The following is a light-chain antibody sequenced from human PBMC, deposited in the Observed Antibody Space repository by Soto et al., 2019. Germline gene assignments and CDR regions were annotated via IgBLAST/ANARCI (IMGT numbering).Light chain of an antibody. Sequence: QTVVIQSSSASASLGSSVXLTXTXXXXXXDYIIAWHQQQPGRAPRSLMKLEGGGSYNKGSGLPDRFSGSYSGADRYLTISNLQSEDEADYYCETWDSTTRVFGGGTKLTVL. CDR3: ETWDSTTRV. CDR1: XXXXDYI. J-gene: IGLJ3*02. CDR2: LEGGGSY. V-gene: IGLV4-60*03.